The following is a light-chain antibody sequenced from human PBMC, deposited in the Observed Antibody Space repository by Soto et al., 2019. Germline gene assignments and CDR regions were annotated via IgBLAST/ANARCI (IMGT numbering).Light chain of an antibody. Sequence: EIVLTQSPGTLSLCPGGTATLSCRASHTVNSEYLAWFQQRPGQAPRLLIFATSRRATDITDRFSGSGSGTDLTLAIRRLEPEDFAVYYRHQFGYSPRTFGQGTKVDIK. CDR2: ATS. J-gene: IGKJ1*01. CDR3: HQFGYSPRT. V-gene: IGKV3-20*01. CDR1: HTVNSEY.